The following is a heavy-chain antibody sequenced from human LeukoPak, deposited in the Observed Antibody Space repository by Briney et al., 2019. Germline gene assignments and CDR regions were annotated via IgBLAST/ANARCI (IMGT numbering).Heavy chain of an antibody. CDR3: ASDTAMVIYYYYYMDV. CDR2: ISGSGGST. D-gene: IGHD5-18*01. CDR1: GFTFSSYA. V-gene: IGHV3-23*01. Sequence: GGSLRLSCAASGFTFSSYAMSWVRQAPGKGLEWVSAISGSGGSTYYADSVTGRFTISRDNSKNTLYLQMNSLRAEDTAVYYCASDTAMVIYYYYYMDVWGKGTTVTVSS. J-gene: IGHJ6*03.